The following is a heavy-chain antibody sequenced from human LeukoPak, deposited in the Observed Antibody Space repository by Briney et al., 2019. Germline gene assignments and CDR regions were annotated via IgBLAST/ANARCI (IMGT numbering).Heavy chain of an antibody. Sequence: PGGSLRLSCAASGFTFSSYSMNWVRQAPGKGLEWVSSISTSSNYIYYADSVKGRFTISRDNAKNSLYLQMSSLRAEDTAVYYCASDRLVRQTDGVSWGQGTLVTVSS. V-gene: IGHV3-21*01. CDR1: GFTFSSYS. CDR2: ISTSSNYI. J-gene: IGHJ5*02. D-gene: IGHD6-13*01. CDR3: ASDRLVRQTDGVS.